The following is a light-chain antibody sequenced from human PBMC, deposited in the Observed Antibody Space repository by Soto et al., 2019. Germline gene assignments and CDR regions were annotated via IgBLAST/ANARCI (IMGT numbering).Light chain of an antibody. CDR3: QQYNSYSRT. CDR2: KAS. CDR1: QSISSW. Sequence: DIQMTPSPSTLSASVADRVTITCRASQSISSWLAWYQQKPGKAPKLLIYKASSLESGVPSRFSGSGSGTEFTLTISSLQPDDFATYYCQQYNSYSRTFGQGTKVDIK. V-gene: IGKV1-5*03. J-gene: IGKJ1*01.